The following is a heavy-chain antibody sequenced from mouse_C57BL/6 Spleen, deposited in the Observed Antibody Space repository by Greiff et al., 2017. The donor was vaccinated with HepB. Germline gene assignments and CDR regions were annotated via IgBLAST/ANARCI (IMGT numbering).Heavy chain of an antibody. CDR3: ARSTYYSNYDYAMDY. CDR1: GYTFTSYT. D-gene: IGHD2-5*01. V-gene: IGHV1-4*01. Sequence: QVQLQQSGAELARPGASVKMSCKASGYTFTSYTMHWVKQRPGQGLEWIGYINPSSGYTKYNQKFKDKATLTADKSSSTAYMQLSSLTSEDSAVYYCARSTYYSNYDYAMDYWGQGTSVTVSS. J-gene: IGHJ4*01. CDR2: INPSSGYT.